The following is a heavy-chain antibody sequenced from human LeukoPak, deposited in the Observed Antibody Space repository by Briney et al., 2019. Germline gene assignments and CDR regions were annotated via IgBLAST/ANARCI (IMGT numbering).Heavy chain of an antibody. CDR3: AKASSSGWYSDNWFDP. J-gene: IGHJ5*02. V-gene: IGHV3-23*01. D-gene: IGHD6-19*01. CDR1: GFTFSSYA. CDR2: ISGSGGST. Sequence: GGSLRLSCAASGFTFSSYAMSWVRQAPGKGLEWVPAISGSGGSTYYADSVKGRFTISRDNSKNTLYLQMNSLRAEDTAVYYCAKASSSGWYSDNWFDPWGQGTLVTVSS.